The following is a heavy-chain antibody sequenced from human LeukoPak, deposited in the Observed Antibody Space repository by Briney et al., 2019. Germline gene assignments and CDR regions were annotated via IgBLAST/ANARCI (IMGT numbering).Heavy chain of an antibody. Sequence: GSSVKVSCKASGGTFSSYAISWVRPAPGQGLEWMGGIIPIFGTANYAQKFQGRVTITTEESTSTAYMELSSLRSEDTAVYYCAHEAAAGLGRFDYWGQGTLVTVSS. CDR3: AHEAAAGLGRFDY. J-gene: IGHJ4*02. CDR2: IIPIFGTA. D-gene: IGHD6-13*01. CDR1: GGTFSSYA. V-gene: IGHV1-69*05.